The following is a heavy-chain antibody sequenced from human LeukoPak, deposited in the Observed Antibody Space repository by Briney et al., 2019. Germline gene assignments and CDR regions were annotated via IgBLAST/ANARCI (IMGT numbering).Heavy chain of an antibody. J-gene: IGHJ5*02. Sequence: GGSLRLSCAASGFTFSNAWMSWVRQAPGKGLEWVGRIKSKTDGCTTDYAAPVKGRFTIARDDSKNTLYLQMNSLKTEDTAVYYCTTDRLVLRYFDWLLSDWFDPWGQGTLVTVSS. CDR3: TTDRLVLRYFDWLLSDWFDP. V-gene: IGHV3-15*01. CDR1: GFTFSNAW. D-gene: IGHD3-9*01. CDR2: IKSKTDGCTT.